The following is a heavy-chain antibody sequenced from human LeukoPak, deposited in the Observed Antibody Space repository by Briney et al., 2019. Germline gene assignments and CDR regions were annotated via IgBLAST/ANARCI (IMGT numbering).Heavy chain of an antibody. V-gene: IGHV3-21*01. Sequence: NPGRSLRLSCAASGFTFISYGMHWVRQAPGKGLEWVSSISSSSSYIYYADSVKGRFTISRDNAKNSLYLQMNSLRAEDTAVYYCARRSIAAVLSAFDIWGQGTMVTVSS. CDR1: GFTFISYG. CDR3: ARRSIAAVLSAFDI. CDR2: ISSSSSYI. D-gene: IGHD6-6*01. J-gene: IGHJ3*02.